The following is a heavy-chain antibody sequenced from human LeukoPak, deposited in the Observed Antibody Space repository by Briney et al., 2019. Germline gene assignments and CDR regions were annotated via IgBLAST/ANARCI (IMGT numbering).Heavy chain of an antibody. CDR2: ISGSGGST. V-gene: IGHV3-23*01. J-gene: IGHJ4*02. CDR3: AKAFPTRYFDWLWDFDY. CDR1: GFTFSSYE. D-gene: IGHD3-9*01. Sequence: GGSLRLSCAASGFTFSSYEMNWVRQAPGKGLEWVSAISGSGGSTYYADSVKGRFTISRDNSKNTLYLQMNSLRAEDTAVYYCAKAFPTRYFDWLWDFDYWGQGTLVTVSS.